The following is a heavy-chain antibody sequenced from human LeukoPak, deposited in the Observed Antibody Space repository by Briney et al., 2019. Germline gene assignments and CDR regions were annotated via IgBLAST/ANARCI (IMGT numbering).Heavy chain of an antibody. CDR3: ARDSDSRNPYGSGSYYNQFDY. V-gene: IGHV1-69*13. D-gene: IGHD3-10*01. Sequence: SVKVSCKASGGTFSSYAISWVRQAPGQGLEWMGGIIPIFGTANYAQKFQGRVTITADESTSTAYMELSSLRFEDTAVYYCARDSDSRNPYGSGSYYNQFDYWGQGTLVTVSS. CDR1: GGTFSSYA. CDR2: IIPIFGTA. J-gene: IGHJ4*02.